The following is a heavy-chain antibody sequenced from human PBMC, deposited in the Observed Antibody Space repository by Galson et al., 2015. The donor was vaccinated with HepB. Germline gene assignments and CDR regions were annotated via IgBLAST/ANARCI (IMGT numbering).Heavy chain of an antibody. D-gene: IGHD3-10*01. V-gene: IGHV7-4-1*02. CDR3: ASGLGITMVRADDHKKLYFDY. J-gene: IGHJ4*02. CDR2: INTNTGNP. CDR1: GSTFTSYA. Sequence: SVKVSCKASGSTFTSYAMNWVRQAPGQGLEWMGWINTNTGNPTYAQGFTGRFVFSLDTSVSTAYLQISSLKAEDTAVYYCASGLGITMVRADDHKKLYFDYWGQGTLVTVSS.